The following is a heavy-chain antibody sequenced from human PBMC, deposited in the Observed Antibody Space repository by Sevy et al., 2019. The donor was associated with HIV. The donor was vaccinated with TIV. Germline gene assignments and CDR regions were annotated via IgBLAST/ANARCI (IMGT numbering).Heavy chain of an antibody. Sequence: GGSLRLSCAASGFTFTTYWMTWVRQAPGKGLEWVANINQDGSKINYVDSVKGRFIISRDNAKKSLYVQMNSLRADDTAVYYCARVGILEKSECQYRFMDYWGQGTLVTVSS. CDR3: ARVGILEKSECQYRFMDY. D-gene: IGHD6-6*01. V-gene: IGHV3-7*01. J-gene: IGHJ4*02. CDR1: GFTFTTYW. CDR2: INQDGSKI.